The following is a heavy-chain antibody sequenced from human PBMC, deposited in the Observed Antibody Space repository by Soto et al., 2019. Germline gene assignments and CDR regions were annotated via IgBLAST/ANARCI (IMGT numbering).Heavy chain of an antibody. CDR2: ISSDSYYI. Sequence: EVQLVESGGGLVEPGGSLRLSCAPSGLSFSTHSMNWVRQAPGKGLEWVSSISSDSYYIYYADSVKGQFTISRDNAKNSLYLQMNSLRADDTAVYYCARNRNPSSKTHSMDVWGQGNTVTVSS. J-gene: IGHJ6*02. CDR1: GLSFSTHS. CDR3: ARNRNPSSKTHSMDV. V-gene: IGHV3-21*01.